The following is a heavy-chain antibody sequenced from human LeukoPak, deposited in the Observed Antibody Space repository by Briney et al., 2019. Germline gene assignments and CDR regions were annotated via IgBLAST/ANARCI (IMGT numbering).Heavy chain of an antibody. J-gene: IGHJ4*02. CDR1: GGSISISSYY. CDR2: IYYSGST. V-gene: IGHV4-39*01. CDR3: ARLGDIVATIGGGFDY. D-gene: IGHD5-12*01. Sequence: PSETLSLTCTVSGGSISISSYYWGWIRQPPGKGLEWIGSIYYSGSTYYNPSLKSRVTISVDTSKNQFSLKLSSVTAADTAVYYCARLGDIVATIGGGFDYWGQGTLVTVSS.